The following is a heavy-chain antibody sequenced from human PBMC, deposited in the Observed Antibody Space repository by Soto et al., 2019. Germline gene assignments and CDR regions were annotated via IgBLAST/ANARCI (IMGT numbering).Heavy chain of an antibody. CDR3: ARGAGASSGWYGSWFDP. CDR2: IYSGGST. CDR1: GFPVSSNY. D-gene: IGHD6-19*01. Sequence: GGSLSLSCAASGFPVSSNYTSWVRQAPGKGLEWVSVIYSGGSTYYADSVKGRFTISRDNSKNTLYLQMNSLRAEDTAVYYCARGAGASSGWYGSWFDPWGQGTLVTVSS. V-gene: IGHV3-66*01. J-gene: IGHJ5*02.